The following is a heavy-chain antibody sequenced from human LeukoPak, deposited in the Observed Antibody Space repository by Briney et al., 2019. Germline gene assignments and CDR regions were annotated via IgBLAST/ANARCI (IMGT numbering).Heavy chain of an antibody. CDR3: ARVFDYGADEAYYFDY. J-gene: IGHJ4*02. CDR2: IYYSGST. CDR1: GYSISSDYY. V-gene: IGHV4-38-2*02. D-gene: IGHD4-17*01. Sequence: SETLSLTCTVSGYSISSDYYWGWIRQPPGKGLEWIGYIYYSGSTNYNPSLKSRVTISVDTSKNQFSLKLSSVTAADTAVYYCARVFDYGADEAYYFDYWGQGTLVTVSS.